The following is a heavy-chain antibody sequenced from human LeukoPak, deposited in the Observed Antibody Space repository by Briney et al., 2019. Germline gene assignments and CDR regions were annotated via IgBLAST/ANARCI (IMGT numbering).Heavy chain of an antibody. CDR2: ISSNGGST. D-gene: IGHD5-18*01. CDR3: ARGALRGYSYLDY. CDR1: GCTFSSYA. V-gene: IGHV3-64*01. J-gene: IGHJ4*02. Sequence: GGSLRLSCAASGCTFSSYAMHWGRQAPGRGLEYVSAISSNGGSTYYANSVKGRFTISRDNSKNTLYLQMGSLRAEDMAVYYCARGALRGYSYLDYWGQGTLVTVSS.